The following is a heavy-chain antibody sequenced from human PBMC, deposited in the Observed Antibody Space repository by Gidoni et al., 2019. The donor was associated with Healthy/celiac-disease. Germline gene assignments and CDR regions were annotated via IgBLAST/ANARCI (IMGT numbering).Heavy chain of an antibody. J-gene: IGHJ2*01. D-gene: IGHD3-22*01. V-gene: IGHV3-21*01. CDR1: GSTFSSSS. Sequence: EVPLVESGGVLVKPGGSLSLSCAASGSTFSSSSMNWVRQAPGKGLVWVSAISSISSYIYYADSVKGRFSSSRENAKNSLYLQMNSLGAEDTAVYYCAKTVHYYDSSGYYPEGYWYFDLWGRGTLVTVSS. CDR2: ISSISSYI. CDR3: AKTVHYYDSSGYYPEGYWYFDL.